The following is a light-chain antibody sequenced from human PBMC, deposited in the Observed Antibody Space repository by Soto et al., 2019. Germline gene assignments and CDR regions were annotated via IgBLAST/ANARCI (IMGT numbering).Light chain of an antibody. CDR1: QTVLSSSHNKNY. Sequence: DIVMTQSPDSLAVSLGERATITCKSSQTVLSSSHNKNYLAWYQQKPGQPPRLLMYWASTRESGVPDRFSGSGSGTDFPRASSSLQSEYVAVYYCQQYLGIPYPVGPGTQLDIK. CDR3: QQYLGIPYP. J-gene: IGKJ2*01. CDR2: WAS. V-gene: IGKV4-1*01.